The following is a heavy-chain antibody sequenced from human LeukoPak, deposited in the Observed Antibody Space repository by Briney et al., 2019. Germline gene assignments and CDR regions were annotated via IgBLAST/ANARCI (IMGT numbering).Heavy chain of an antibody. Sequence: PGGSLRLSCAASGFGFSVYWMHWVRQAPGKGLVWVVHINEDVTSASHADSVKGRFTISRDNAQNTLYLQMNSLRPDDTAVYYCVKPRGITIFGMDIPFDYWGQGTLVTVSA. V-gene: IGHV3-74*01. J-gene: IGHJ4*02. D-gene: IGHD3-3*01. CDR3: VKPRGITIFGMDIPFDY. CDR2: INEDVTSA. CDR1: GFGFSVYW.